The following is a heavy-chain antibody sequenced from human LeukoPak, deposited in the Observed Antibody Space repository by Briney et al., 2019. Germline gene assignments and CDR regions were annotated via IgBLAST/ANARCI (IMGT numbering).Heavy chain of an antibody. J-gene: IGHJ4*02. V-gene: IGHV3-21*01. D-gene: IGHD3-10*01. CDR3: ARSGWFGELGFDY. Sequence: PGGSLRLSCAASGFTFSSYTMNWVRQAPGKGLEWVSSISSSSSYIYHADSVKGRFTFSRDNAKNSLYLQMNSLRAEDTAVYYCARSGWFGELGFDYWGQGTLVTASS. CDR1: GFTFSSYT. CDR2: ISSSSSYI.